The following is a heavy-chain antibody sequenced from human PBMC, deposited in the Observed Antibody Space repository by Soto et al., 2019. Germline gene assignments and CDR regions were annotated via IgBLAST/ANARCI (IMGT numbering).Heavy chain of an antibody. J-gene: IGHJ5*02. CDR1: GGSISSGDYY. CDR3: ARVRDYDFWSGYYSQNWFDP. D-gene: IGHD3-3*01. Sequence: KTSETLSLTCTVSGGSISSGDYYWIWIRQPPGKGLEWIGYIYYSGSTYYNPSLKSRVTISVDTSKNQFSLKLSSVTAADTAVYYCARVRDYDFWSGYYSQNWFDPWGQGTLVTVSS. CDR2: IYYSGST. V-gene: IGHV4-30-4*01.